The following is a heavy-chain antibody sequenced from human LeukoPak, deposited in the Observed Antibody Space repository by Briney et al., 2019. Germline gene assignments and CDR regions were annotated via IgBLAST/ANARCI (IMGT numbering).Heavy chain of an antibody. CDR3: AKDVEVAITGHYFDL. D-gene: IGHD3-22*01. CDR2: ISGSGFST. CDR1: GFTFSSYA. Sequence: GGSLRLSCAVSGFTFSSYAMSWVRQAPGKGLEWVSAISGSGFSTHYADSVKGRFTISRDNSKNTLYLQTNSLRGEDTAVYYCAKDVEVAITGHYFDLWGRGTLVTVSS. V-gene: IGHV3-23*01. J-gene: IGHJ2*01.